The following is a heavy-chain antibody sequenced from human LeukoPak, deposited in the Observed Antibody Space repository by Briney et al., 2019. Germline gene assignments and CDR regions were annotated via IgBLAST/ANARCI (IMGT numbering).Heavy chain of an antibody. Sequence: GGALLLSWAAAGILFINYGQIVGRPPPGKGLERVSTISGAYSAYYADSVKGRFTISRDNSKDALYLQMNSLRVEDTAVYYCTETGSGWYGDSWGQGTLVTVS. CDR3: TETGSGWYGDS. D-gene: IGHD6-19*01. J-gene: IGHJ4*02. CDR1: GILFINYG. CDR2: ISGAYSA. V-gene: IGHV3-23*01.